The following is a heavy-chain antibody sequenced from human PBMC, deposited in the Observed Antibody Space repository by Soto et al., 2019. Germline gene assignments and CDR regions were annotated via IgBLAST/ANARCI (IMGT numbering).Heavy chain of an antibody. D-gene: IGHD5-12*01. CDR2: IIPTLGIA. CDR1: GGTFSSYT. Sequence: QVQLVQSGAEVKKPGSSVKVSCKASGGTFSSYTISWVRQAPGQGLEWMGRIIPTLGIANYAQKFQGRVTITADKSTSTAYMELSSLRAEDTAVYYCATDYSGYDPDAFDIGGQGTMVTVSS. V-gene: IGHV1-69*02. CDR3: ATDYSGYDPDAFDI. J-gene: IGHJ3*02.